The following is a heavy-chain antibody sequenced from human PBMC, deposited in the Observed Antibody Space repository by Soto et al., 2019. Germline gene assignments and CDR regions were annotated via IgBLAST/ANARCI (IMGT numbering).Heavy chain of an antibody. CDR2: INHSGST. Sequence: PSETLSLTCTASSGSVRSGNYHWSWIRQPPGKGLEWIGEINHSGSTNYNPSLKSRVTISVDTSKNQFSLNLSSVTAADTAVYYCARDRLMATAGTARHYFGLDVWGQGTTVTVSS. CDR1: SGSVRSGNYH. V-gene: IGHV4-39*07. J-gene: IGHJ6*02. D-gene: IGHD5-18*01. CDR3: ARDRLMATAGTARHYFGLDV.